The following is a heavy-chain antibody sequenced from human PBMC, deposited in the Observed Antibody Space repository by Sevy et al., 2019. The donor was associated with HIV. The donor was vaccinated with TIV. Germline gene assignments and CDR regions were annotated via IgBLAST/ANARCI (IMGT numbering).Heavy chain of an antibody. V-gene: IGHV1-24*01. J-gene: IGHJ4*02. D-gene: IGHD3-22*01. CDR2: FDPEDGRT. CDR3: ATTKDYYDSSGYPFDY. CDR1: GYTLTDFS. Sequence: ASVKVSCKLSGYTLTDFSMHWVRQAPGKGLEWVATFDPEDGRTIYAQKFQGRLTMTEDTSTDTAYMELNSLRSDDTAVYYCATTKDYYDSSGYPFDYWGQGTQVTVSS.